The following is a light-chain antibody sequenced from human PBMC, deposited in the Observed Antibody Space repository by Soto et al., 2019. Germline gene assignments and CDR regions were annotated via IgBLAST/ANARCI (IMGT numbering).Light chain of an antibody. CDR1: QSVNSH. V-gene: IGKV3-11*01. J-gene: IGKJ4*01. CDR2: DAS. CDR3: HQSSHWPLT. Sequence: EVVLTQSPATLSLSPGXRATLSCRASQSVNSHLGWYQQQPGQAPRLLIYDASNRATGIPARFSGSGSGTDFTLTISNLEPEDFAVYYCHQSSHWPLTFGGGTKVDIK.